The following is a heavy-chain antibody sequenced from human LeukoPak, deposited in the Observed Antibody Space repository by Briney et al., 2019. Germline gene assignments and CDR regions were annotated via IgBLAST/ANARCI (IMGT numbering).Heavy chain of an antibody. CDR1: GFTFSYYW. CDR3: ARISRAVPATDF. V-gene: IGHV3-64*01. D-gene: IGHD6-19*01. J-gene: IGHJ4*02. CDR2: ISSNGGST. Sequence: GGSLRLSCTASGFTFSYYWMHWVRQAPGKGLEYVAAISSNGGSTYYANSVKGRFTISRDNSKNTLYLQMASLRAEDMAVYYCARISRAVPATDFWGQGALVTVSS.